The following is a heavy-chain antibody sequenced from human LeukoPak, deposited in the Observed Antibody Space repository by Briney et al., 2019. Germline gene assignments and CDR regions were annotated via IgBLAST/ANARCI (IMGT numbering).Heavy chain of an antibody. CDR1: GFTFSSYA. CDR2: ISGNGYP. V-gene: IGHV3-23*01. Sequence: SGGSLRLSCAASGFTFSSYAMNWVRQAPGKGLEWVSAISGNGYPYYADSVKGRFTISRDNSKNTLYLQMNSLRAEDTAVYYCAKRGAEVGTTVAPGDYWGQGTLLTVSS. D-gene: IGHD1-26*01. CDR3: AKRGAEVGTTVAPGDY. J-gene: IGHJ4*02.